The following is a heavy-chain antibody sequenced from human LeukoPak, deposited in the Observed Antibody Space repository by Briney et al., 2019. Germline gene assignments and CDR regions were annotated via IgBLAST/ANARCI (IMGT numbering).Heavy chain of an antibody. CDR3: ARDPVPIPLSIAAAGRTLDY. D-gene: IGHD6-13*01. CDR1: GGTFSSYA. V-gene: IGHV1-69*04. CDR2: IIPILGIA. Sequence: ASVKVSCKASGGTFSSYAISWVRQAPGQGLEWMGRIIPILGIANYAQKFQGRVTITADKSTSTAYMELSSLRSEDTAVYYCARDPVPIPLSIAAAGRTLDYWGQGTLVTVSS. J-gene: IGHJ4*02.